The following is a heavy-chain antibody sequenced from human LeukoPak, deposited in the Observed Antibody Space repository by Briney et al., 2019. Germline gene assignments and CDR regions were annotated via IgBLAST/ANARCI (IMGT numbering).Heavy chain of an antibody. V-gene: IGHV3-23*01. CDR3: AKGYYGSGSYGWFDY. Sequence: GGSLRLSCAASGFTLSNAWMSWVRQAPGKGLEWVSAISGSGGSTYYADSVKGRFTISRDNSKNTLFLHMNSLRAEDTAVYSCAKGYYGSGSYGWFDYWGQGTLVTVSS. CDR1: GFTLSNAW. J-gene: IGHJ4*02. CDR2: ISGSGGST. D-gene: IGHD3-10*01.